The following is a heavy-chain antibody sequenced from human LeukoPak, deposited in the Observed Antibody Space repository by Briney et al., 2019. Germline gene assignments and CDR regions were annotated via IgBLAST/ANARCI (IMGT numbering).Heavy chain of an antibody. V-gene: IGHV3-11*01. J-gene: IGHJ6*02. CDR1: GFTFSDYY. CDR3: ARAGLDDFWSGVGRGMDV. D-gene: IGHD3-3*01. CDR2: ISSSGSTI. Sequence: SGGSLRLSCAASGFTFSDYYMRWIRQAPGKGLEWVSNISSSGSTIYYADSVKGRFTISRDNAKNSLYLQMNSLRAEDTAVYYCARAGLDDFWSGVGRGMDVCGQGTTVTVSS.